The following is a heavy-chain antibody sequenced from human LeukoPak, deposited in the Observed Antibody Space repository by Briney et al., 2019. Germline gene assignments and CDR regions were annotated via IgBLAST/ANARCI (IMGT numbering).Heavy chain of an antibody. CDR3: ARSRIAAAGFYYYYGMDV. Sequence: ASETLSLTCTVSGGSISSYYWSWIRQPPGKGLEWIGYIYYSGSTNYNPSLKSRVTISVDTSKNQFSLKLSYVTAADTAVYYCARSRIAAAGFYYYYGMDVWGQGTTVTVSS. CDR1: GGSISSYY. D-gene: IGHD6-13*01. V-gene: IGHV4-59*01. CDR2: IYYSGST. J-gene: IGHJ6*02.